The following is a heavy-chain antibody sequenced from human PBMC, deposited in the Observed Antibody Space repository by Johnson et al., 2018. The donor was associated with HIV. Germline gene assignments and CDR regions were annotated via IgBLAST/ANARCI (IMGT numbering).Heavy chain of an antibody. CDR3: ARDLSMIVVANAFDI. CDR1: RFTVSSNY. CDR2: SGSGGST. D-gene: IGHD3-22*01. J-gene: IGHJ3*02. V-gene: IGHV3-66*03. Sequence: VQLVESGGGLIHPGGSLRLSCAASRFTVSSNYMSWVRQAPGKGLEWVSAISGSGGSTYYADSVKGRVTISRYNSKNTLYLQMNSLRVEDPAVYYCARDLSMIVVANAFDIWGQGTTVTVSS.